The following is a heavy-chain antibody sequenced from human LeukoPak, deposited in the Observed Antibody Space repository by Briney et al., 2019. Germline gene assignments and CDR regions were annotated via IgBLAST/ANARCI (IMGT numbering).Heavy chain of an antibody. Sequence: SETLSLTCVVSGYSISSGYYWGWIRQPPGKGLEWIGSIYHSGSTYYNPSLKSRVTISVDASKNQFSLNMSSVTAAGTAVYYCARVSAAAAFDYWGQGTLVTVSS. CDR1: GYSISSGYY. J-gene: IGHJ4*02. V-gene: IGHV4-38-2*01. D-gene: IGHD6-13*01. CDR2: IYHSGST. CDR3: ARVSAAAAFDY.